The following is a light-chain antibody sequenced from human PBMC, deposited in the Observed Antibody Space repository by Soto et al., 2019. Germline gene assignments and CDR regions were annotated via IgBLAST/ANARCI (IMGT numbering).Light chain of an antibody. Sequence: EIVLTQSPATLSSFPGDRVTLSCRASQAVNTRLAWYQHKPGQAPRLLIYLTSNRAAGVPARFSGSGSETGFTLTISNVGPEDFAVYYCHQRQSWPRAFGQGTKVDI. CDR3: HQRQSWPRA. CDR1: QAVNTR. V-gene: IGKV3-11*01. J-gene: IGKJ1*01. CDR2: LTS.